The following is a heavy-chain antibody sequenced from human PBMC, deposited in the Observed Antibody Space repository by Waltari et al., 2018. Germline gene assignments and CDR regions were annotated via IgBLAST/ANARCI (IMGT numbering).Heavy chain of an antibody. J-gene: IGHJ4*02. D-gene: IGHD2-8*01. Sequence: EVQLVETGGGLIQPGGSLRLSCAASGFTVSSNYMSWVRQAPGKGLEWVSVSYSGGSTYYADSVKGRFTISRDNSKNTLYLQMNSLRAEDTAVYYCARDTNGNYFDYWGQATLVTVSS. CDR2: SYSGGST. V-gene: IGHV3-53*02. CDR3: ARDTNGNYFDY. CDR1: GFTVSSNY.